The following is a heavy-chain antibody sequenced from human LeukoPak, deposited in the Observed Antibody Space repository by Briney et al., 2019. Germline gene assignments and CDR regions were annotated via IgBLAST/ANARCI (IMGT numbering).Heavy chain of an antibody. J-gene: IGHJ4*02. CDR2: ISGSGGET. CDR3: VSDLGMPLRYYFDY. CDR1: GFTFSTYA. Sequence: GGSLRLSCAASGFTFSTYAMSWVRQAPGKGLEWVSGISGSGGETHYADSVKGRFTISRDNSKNTLYLQMNSLRVEDTAVYYCVSDLGMPLRYYFDYWGQGTLVTVSS. D-gene: IGHD3-16*01. V-gene: IGHV3-23*01.